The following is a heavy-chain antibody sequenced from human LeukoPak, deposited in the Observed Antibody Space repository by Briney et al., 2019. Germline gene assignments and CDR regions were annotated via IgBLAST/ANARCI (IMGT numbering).Heavy chain of an antibody. J-gene: IGHJ3*02. D-gene: IGHD2-8*01. CDR3: ARDGLYCTNGVCSSDI. V-gene: IGHV1-46*01. CDR2: INPGSGAT. CDR1: GYTFTRHY. Sequence: ASVKVSCKASGYTFTRHYMNWVRQAPGQGLEWMGKINPGSGATGYAQKFQGRDTMTRDTSTSTVYMELTSLRSADTAVYFCARDGLYCTNGVCSSDIWGQGTLVTVSS.